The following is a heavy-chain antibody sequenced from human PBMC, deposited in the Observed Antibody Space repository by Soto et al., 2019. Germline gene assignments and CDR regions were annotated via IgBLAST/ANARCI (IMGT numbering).Heavy chain of an antibody. CDR2: IYKSATQ. CDR1: RDTISNLDCF. Sequence: PSETLEFTCSVARDTISNLDCFCASRCQTPAQPLPYIGDIYKSATQYYYPSPGSRVAISVDTSKSQFSLNVTSVTAADTAVYFCARGRYCLTGRCFPNWFDAWGQGALVTVSA. D-gene: IGHD7-27*01. V-gene: IGHV4-30-4*01. J-gene: IGHJ5*02. CDR3: ARGRYCLTGRCFPNWFDA.